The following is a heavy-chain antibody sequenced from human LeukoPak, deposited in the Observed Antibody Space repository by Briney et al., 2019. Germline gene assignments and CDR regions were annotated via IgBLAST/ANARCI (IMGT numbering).Heavy chain of an antibody. V-gene: IGHV1-46*01. Sequence: GASVKVSCKASGYTFTSNYIHWVRQAPGQGLEWMGMIYPRDGSTGYAPKFQGRVTVTRDTSTSTVHMELSGLRSEDTAVYYCARDQEGFDYWGQGTLVTVSS. J-gene: IGHJ4*02. CDR3: ARDQEGFDY. CDR2: IYPRDGST. CDR1: GYTFTSNY.